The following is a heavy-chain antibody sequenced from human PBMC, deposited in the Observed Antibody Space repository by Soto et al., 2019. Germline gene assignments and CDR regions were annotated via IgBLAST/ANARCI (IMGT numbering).Heavy chain of an antibody. Sequence: QVQLVQSGAEMRKPGSSLRVSCKASGGTFSDFAFSWVRQAPGQGLEWMGGIVPRFGSPNYAQKFRGRVTISADTSTSAVYMEVSRLRFVDTAVYFCARDRIQLRLGKYSFNGMDVWGQGTTITVSS. D-gene: IGHD3-16*01. CDR3: ARDRIQLRLGKYSFNGMDV. CDR1: GGTFSDFA. CDR2: IVPRFGSP. J-gene: IGHJ6*02. V-gene: IGHV1-69*06.